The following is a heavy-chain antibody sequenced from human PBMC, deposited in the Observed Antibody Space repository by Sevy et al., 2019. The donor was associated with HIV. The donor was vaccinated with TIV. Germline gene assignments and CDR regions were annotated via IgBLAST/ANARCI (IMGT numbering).Heavy chain of an antibody. CDR1: GFSFTSYW. CDR3: ANKGGSRHNDAFDT. Sequence: GGSLRLSCAASGFSFTSYWMSWVRQTPEKGLEWVANINQVGTEKNYVDSVKGRFTISRDNAKNKLYLQMNSLRAEDTAVYYWANKGGSRHNDAFDTWGQGTMVTVSS. J-gene: IGHJ3*02. V-gene: IGHV3-7*01. D-gene: IGHD3-10*01. CDR2: INQVGTEK.